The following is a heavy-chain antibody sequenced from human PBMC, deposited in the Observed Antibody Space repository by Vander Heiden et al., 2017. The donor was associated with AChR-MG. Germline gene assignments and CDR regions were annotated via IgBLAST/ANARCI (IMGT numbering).Heavy chain of an antibody. Sequence: EVQLVESGGGLVQPGGSLRLSCAASGFTFSSYYMNWVRQAPGKELEWVSYISSSGTTIYYADSVKGRFTISRDNAKNSLYLQMNSLRAEDTAVYYCARRRSGAFDIWGQGTMVTVSS. CDR2: ISSSGTTI. CDR3: ARRRSGAFDI. J-gene: IGHJ3*02. V-gene: IGHV3-48*01. CDR1: GFTFSSYY.